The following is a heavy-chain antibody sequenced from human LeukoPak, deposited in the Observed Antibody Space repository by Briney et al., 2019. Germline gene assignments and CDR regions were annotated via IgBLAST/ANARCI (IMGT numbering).Heavy chain of an antibody. V-gene: IGHV3-48*01. J-gene: IGHJ4*02. CDR1: GFIFDTYI. D-gene: IGHD6-6*01. CDR2: INSRSTTI. CDR3: ATYSTSSAFDS. Sequence: GSLRLSCAASGFIFDTYIMNWVRQPPGKGLEWVSYINSRSTTIYYADSVRGRFTISRDNAKNSLYLQMNSLRAEDTAVYYCATYSTSSAFDSWGQGTLVTVSS.